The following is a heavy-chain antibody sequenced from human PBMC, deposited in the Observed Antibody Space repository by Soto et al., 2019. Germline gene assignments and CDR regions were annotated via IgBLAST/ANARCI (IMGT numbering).Heavy chain of an antibody. Sequence: QVQLVQSGAEVKKPGASVKVSCKASGYTFTSYYMHWVRQAPGQGLEWMGIINPSGGSTSYAQKFQGRGTMTRDTSTSTVYMELSSLRSEDTAVYYCARDGKINGSPDPWGQGTLVTVSS. CDR1: GYTFTSYY. CDR3: ARDGKINGSPDP. D-gene: IGHD3-10*01. J-gene: IGHJ5*02. V-gene: IGHV1-46*01. CDR2: INPSGGST.